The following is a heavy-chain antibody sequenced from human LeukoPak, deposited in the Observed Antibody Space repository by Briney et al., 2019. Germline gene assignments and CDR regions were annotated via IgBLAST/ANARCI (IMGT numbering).Heavy chain of an antibody. Sequence: SETLSLTCTVSGGSISSSSYYWGWIRQPPGKGLEWIGSIYHTGTTYFNPSLKSRVTISVDTSKNQFSLKLRFVTAADTAVYYCARDANCGGDCYSDYWGQGTLVTVSS. CDR3: ARDANCGGDCYSDY. V-gene: IGHV4-39*07. CDR1: GGSISSSSYY. CDR2: IYHTGTT. J-gene: IGHJ4*02. D-gene: IGHD2-21*02.